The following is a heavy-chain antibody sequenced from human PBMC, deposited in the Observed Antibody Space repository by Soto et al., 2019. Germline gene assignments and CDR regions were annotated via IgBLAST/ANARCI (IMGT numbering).Heavy chain of an antibody. CDR2: INAGSGNT. CDR1: GYTFTHYA. D-gene: IGHD6-25*01. Sequence: VQLVQSGAEVKKPGASVKVSCTASGYTFTHYAIHWVRHAPGQRLEWMGFINAGSGNTKYSQTFQGRLTFTKDTSASTAYMDLSSLRSEDTAIYYCARGLAADGAGGQGTLVTVSS. CDR3: ARGLAADGA. J-gene: IGHJ4*02. V-gene: IGHV1-3*01.